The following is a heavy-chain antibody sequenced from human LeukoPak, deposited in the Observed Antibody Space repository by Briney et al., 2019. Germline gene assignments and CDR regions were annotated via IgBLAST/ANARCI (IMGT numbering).Heavy chain of an antibody. CDR2: IYYSGST. CDR1: GGSISSSSYY. Sequence: SQTLSLTCTVSGGSISSSSYYWGWIRQPPGKGLEWIGSIYYSGSTYYNPSLKSRVTISVDTSKNQFSLKLSSVTAADTAIYYCARHRNEYDYGDYQVIDYWGQGTLVTVSS. CDR3: ARHRNEYDYGDYQVIDY. D-gene: IGHD4-17*01. J-gene: IGHJ4*02. V-gene: IGHV4-39*01.